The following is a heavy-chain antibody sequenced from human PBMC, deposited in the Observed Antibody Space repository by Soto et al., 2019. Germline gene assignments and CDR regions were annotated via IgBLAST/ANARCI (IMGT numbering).Heavy chain of an antibody. J-gene: IGHJ6*02. CDR2: IGTGGDT. CDR1: GFTFSSYD. V-gene: IGHV3-13*01. Sequence: EVQLVESGGGLVQPGGSLRLSCAASGFTFSSYDMHWVRQPTGKGLEWVSRIGTGGDTYYPDSVKGRFTISREHAKNSLYLQMNSLRAGDTAVYYCARGALPRSSLYGMDVWGQGTTVTVSS. CDR3: ARGALPRSSLYGMDV. D-gene: IGHD6-13*01.